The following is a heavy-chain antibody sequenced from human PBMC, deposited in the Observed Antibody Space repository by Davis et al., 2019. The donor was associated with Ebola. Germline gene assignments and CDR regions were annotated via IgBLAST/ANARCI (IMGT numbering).Heavy chain of an antibody. Sequence: GESLKISCAASGFTVSSNYMRWVRHAPGKGLEWVAVISHDGSNKYYADSVKGRFTISRDNSKNTLYLQMNGLRDEDTAVYYCAKDMTKWLQVGFDYWGQGTLVTVSS. V-gene: IGHV3-30*18. CDR3: AKDMTKWLQVGFDY. D-gene: IGHD5-24*01. J-gene: IGHJ4*02. CDR1: GFTVSSNY. CDR2: ISHDGSNK.